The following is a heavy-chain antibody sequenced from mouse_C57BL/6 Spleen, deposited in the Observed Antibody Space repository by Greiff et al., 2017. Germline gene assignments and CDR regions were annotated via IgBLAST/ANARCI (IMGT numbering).Heavy chain of an antibody. Sequence: EVQLVESGPGLVKPSQSLSLTCSVTGYSITSGYYWNWIRQFPGNKLEWMGYISYDGSNNYNPSLKNRISITRDTSKNQFFLKLNSVTTEDTATYYCARDPITTVVEDWYFDVWGTGTTVTVSS. V-gene: IGHV3-6*01. J-gene: IGHJ1*03. CDR3: ARDPITTVVEDWYFDV. CDR1: GYSITSGYY. D-gene: IGHD1-1*01. CDR2: ISYDGSN.